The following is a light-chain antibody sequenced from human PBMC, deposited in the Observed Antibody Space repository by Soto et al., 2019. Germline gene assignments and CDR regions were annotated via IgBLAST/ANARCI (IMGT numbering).Light chain of an antibody. CDR2: KAS. J-gene: IGKJ1*01. Sequence: DIQVTHSPSPPFSSVGDRNTITCPASQSVSTWLAWYQQKPGKAPKLLIYKASSLESGVPSRFSGSGSGTEFTLTISSLQPDDFATYYCQQYTSYSWTFGQGTKVDIK. CDR1: QSVSTW. CDR3: QQYTSYSWT. V-gene: IGKV1-5*03.